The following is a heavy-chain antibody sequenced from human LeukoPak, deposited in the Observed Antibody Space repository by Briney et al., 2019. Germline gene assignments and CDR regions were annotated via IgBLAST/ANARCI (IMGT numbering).Heavy chain of an antibody. Sequence: ERSLTLSCAASGFIFSSHGMHWVRQAPSKGLEWVAVIWFDGSNKYYADSVKGRFTISRDNSMNTLYLQMNSLRAEDTAMYYCGSERQGGGINGMDVWGQGATVTVSS. J-gene: IGHJ6*02. CDR3: GSERQGGGINGMDV. D-gene: IGHD3-16*01. CDR1: GFIFSSHG. V-gene: IGHV3-33*01. CDR2: IWFDGSNK.